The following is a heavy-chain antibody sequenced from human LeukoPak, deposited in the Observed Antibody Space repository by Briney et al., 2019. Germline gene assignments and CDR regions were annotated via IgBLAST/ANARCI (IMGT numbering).Heavy chain of an antibody. D-gene: IGHD3-22*01. CDR1: GFTFSSYW. V-gene: IGHV3-74*01. CDR3: AREVHYYDSSGYYYEGNDY. J-gene: IGHJ4*02. Sequence: PGGSLRLSCAASGFTFSSYWMHWVRQAPGKGLVWVSRINSDGSSTSYADSVKGRFTISRDNAKNTLYLQMNSLRAEDTAVYYCAREVHYYDSSGYYYEGNDYWGQGTLVTVSS. CDR2: INSDGSST.